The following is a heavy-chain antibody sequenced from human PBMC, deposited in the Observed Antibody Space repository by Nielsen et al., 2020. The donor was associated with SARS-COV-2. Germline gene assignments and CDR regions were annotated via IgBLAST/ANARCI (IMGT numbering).Heavy chain of an antibody. Sequence: SGLTLVNPTQTLTLTCTFSGFSLSTSGMCVSWIRQPPGKALEWLARIDWDDDKYYSTSLKTRLTISKDTSKNQVVLTMTNMDPVDTATYYCARTYYGGNSAFFDYWGQGTLVTVSS. J-gene: IGHJ4*02. CDR2: IDWDDDK. V-gene: IGHV2-70*11. CDR3: ARTYYGGNSAFFDY. CDR1: GFSLSTSGMC. D-gene: IGHD4-23*01.